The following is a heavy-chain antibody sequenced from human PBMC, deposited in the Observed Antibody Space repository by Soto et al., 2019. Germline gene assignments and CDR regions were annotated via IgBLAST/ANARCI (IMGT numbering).Heavy chain of an antibody. Sequence: EVQVVESGGGLVKPGGSLRLSCNFTFSMYSMNWVRQAPGKGLEWVASIGSGSAFIKYADSVKGRFSISRDNAKNSVSLQMNSLRAEDTAMYYCTRDQGGSYDSWFDPWGRGTLVTVSS. V-gene: IGHV3-21*01. CDR1: TFSMYS. CDR2: IGSGSAFI. J-gene: IGHJ5*02. D-gene: IGHD1-26*01. CDR3: TRDQGGSYDSWFDP.